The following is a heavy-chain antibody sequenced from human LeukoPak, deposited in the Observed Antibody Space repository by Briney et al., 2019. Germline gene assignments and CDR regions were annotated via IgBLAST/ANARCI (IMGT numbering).Heavy chain of an antibody. Sequence: ASVKVSCKASGGTFSSYAISWVRQAPGQGLEWMGWISAYNGNTIYAQKLQGRVTMTTDTSTSTAYMELRSLRSDDTAVYYCARAYCSGGSCYSLFDYWGQGTLVTVSS. CDR3: ARAYCSGGSCYSLFDY. CDR1: GGTFSSYA. V-gene: IGHV1-18*01. J-gene: IGHJ4*02. CDR2: ISAYNGNT. D-gene: IGHD2-15*01.